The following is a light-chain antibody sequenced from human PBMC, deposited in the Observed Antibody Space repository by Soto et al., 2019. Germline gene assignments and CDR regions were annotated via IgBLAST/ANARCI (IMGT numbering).Light chain of an antibody. CDR1: QSVSGW. J-gene: IGKJ1*01. CDR2: DAS. CDR3: QPYESFSGT. V-gene: IGKV1-5*01. Sequence: DIQMTPSPSTLSASVGDTVTVTCRASQSVSGWLAWYQQKPGEAPKLLTYDASALPRGGPLRCSGSGSGTKFTLPIASLQPDDFATYYFQPYESFSGTFGPGAKVDIK.